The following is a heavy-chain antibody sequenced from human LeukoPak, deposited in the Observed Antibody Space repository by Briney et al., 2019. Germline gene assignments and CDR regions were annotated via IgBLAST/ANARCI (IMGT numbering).Heavy chain of an antibody. V-gene: IGHV3-33*01. CDR2: IWYDGSNK. Sequence: QPGGSLRLSCAASGFTFSSYGMHWVRQAPGKGLEWVAVIWYDGSNKYYADSVKGRFTISRDNSKNTLYLQMNSLRAEDTAVYYCARDLGYYDSSGYCYYNYYYYGMDVWGQGTTVTVSS. J-gene: IGHJ6*02. CDR3: ARDLGYYDSSGYCYYNYYYYGMDV. CDR1: GFTFSSYG. D-gene: IGHD3-22*01.